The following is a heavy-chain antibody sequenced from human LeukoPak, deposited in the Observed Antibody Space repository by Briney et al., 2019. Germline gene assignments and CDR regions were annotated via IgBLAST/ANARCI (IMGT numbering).Heavy chain of an antibody. CDR2: ISAYSGNT. CDR1: GYTFTSYG. J-gene: IGHJ3*02. CDR3: ARGRIGTTGVHGFDI. V-gene: IGHV1-18*01. D-gene: IGHD1-1*01. Sequence: GASVKASCKASGYTFTSYGISWVRQAPGQGLEWMGWISAYSGNTNFAQKLQGRVTMTTDTSTSTALMELRSLRSDDTAVYYCARGRIGTTGVHGFDIWGQGTMVTVSS.